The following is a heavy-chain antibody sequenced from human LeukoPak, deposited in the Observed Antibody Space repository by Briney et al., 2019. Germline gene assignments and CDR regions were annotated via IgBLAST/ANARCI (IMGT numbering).Heavy chain of an antibody. D-gene: IGHD2-21*01. CDR1: GYSFTKYW. CDR2: IYPDDYDT. V-gene: IGHV5-51*01. Sequence: GESLKISCKSSGYSFTKYWNGWVRQMPGKGLEWMGIIYPDDYDTKYSPSFQGQVTFSADKSIRTAYLQWSSLKASDTAIYYCARQSLGVRGGEWDYWGQGTLVTVSS. CDR3: ARQSLGVRGGEWDY. J-gene: IGHJ4*02.